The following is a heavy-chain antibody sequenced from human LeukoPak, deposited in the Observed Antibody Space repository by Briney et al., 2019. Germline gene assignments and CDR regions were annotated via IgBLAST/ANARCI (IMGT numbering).Heavy chain of an antibody. V-gene: IGHV1-2*02. CDR1: GYTFTGYY. Sequence: ASVKVSCKASGYTFTGYYIHWVRQAPGQGLEWMGWINPSSGGTDYAQKFQGKVTMTRDTSISTAYMELSRLRSDDTAVYYCATSEGRTDAFDIWGQGTMVTVSS. J-gene: IGHJ3*02. CDR3: ATSEGRTDAFDI. D-gene: IGHD3-10*01. CDR2: INPSSGGT.